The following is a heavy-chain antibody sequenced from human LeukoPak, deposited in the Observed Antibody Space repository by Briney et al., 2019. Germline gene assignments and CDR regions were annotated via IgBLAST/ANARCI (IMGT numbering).Heavy chain of an antibody. D-gene: IGHD3-16*02. CDR1: GDSLSSYC. CDR3: ASDYTLRSYRFDY. Sequence: SETLSLTCTVSGDSLSSYCWSWIRQFPGKGLEWIGYIYNSGSTTYNPSLKSRVTISLDMSKNQFSLRLSSVTAADTAVYYCASDYTLRSYRFDYWGQGTLVTVSS. J-gene: IGHJ4*02. V-gene: IGHV4-59*01. CDR2: IYNSGST.